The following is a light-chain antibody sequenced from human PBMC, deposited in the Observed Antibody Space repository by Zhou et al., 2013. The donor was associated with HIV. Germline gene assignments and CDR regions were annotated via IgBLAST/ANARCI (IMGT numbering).Light chain of an antibody. CDR3: QQSYNIPLT. Sequence: DIQLTQSPSFLSASVEDRVTITCRASQGFSSSLAWYQQKPGKAPKLLIYAASTLQSGVPSRFSGSGSGTDFTLTISSLQPEDFATYYCQQSYNIPLTFGGGTKVEI. V-gene: IGKV1-9*01. CDR1: QGFSSS. J-gene: IGKJ4*01. CDR2: AAS.